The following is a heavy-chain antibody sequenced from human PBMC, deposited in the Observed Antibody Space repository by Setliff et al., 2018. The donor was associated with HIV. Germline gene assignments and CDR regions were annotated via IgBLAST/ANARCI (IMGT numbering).Heavy chain of an antibody. CDR1: GGSFSGYY. D-gene: IGHD5-18*01. V-gene: IGHV4-34*01. Sequence: SETLSLTCDVSGGSFSGYYWSWIRQPPGKGLEWIGEINHSGSANYNPSLKSRVTISVDTSKNQFSLKLSSVTAADTAVYFCARDQYTYGYLDAFDIWGQGTMVTVSS. J-gene: IGHJ3*02. CDR2: INHSGSA. CDR3: ARDQYTYGYLDAFDI.